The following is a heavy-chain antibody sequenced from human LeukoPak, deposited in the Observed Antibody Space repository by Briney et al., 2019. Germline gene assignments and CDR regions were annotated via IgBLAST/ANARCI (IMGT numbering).Heavy chain of an antibody. Sequence: PVKVSCKASGGTFSSYAISWVRQAPGQGLEWMGGIIPIFGTANYAQKFQGRVTITADESTSTAYMELSSLRSEDTAVYYCARGAAVADFAFDYWGQGTLVTVSS. V-gene: IGHV1-69*13. CDR2: IIPIFGTA. D-gene: IGHD6-19*01. CDR1: GGTFSSYA. CDR3: ARGAAVADFAFDY. J-gene: IGHJ4*02.